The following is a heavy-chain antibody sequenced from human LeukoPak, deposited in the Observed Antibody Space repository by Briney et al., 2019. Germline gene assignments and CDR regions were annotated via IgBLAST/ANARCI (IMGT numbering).Heavy chain of an antibody. D-gene: IGHD2-15*01. Sequence: GGSLRLSCAASGFTFSSYAMSWVRLAPGKGLEWVSSISATGGSTYYADSVKGRFTISRDNSKNTLYLQMNSLRAEDTAVYYCAKGFIGYCSGGRCSTFDYWGQGTLVTVSS. CDR2: ISATGGST. V-gene: IGHV3-23*01. J-gene: IGHJ4*02. CDR1: GFTFSSYA. CDR3: AKGFIGYCSGGRCSTFDY.